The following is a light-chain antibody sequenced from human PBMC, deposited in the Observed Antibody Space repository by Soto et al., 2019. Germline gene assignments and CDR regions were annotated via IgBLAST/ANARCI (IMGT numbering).Light chain of an antibody. V-gene: IGLV1-44*01. CDR3: AAWDDSLNGWV. CDR2: SNN. J-gene: IGLJ3*02. CDR1: SSNIGSNT. Sequence: QSVLTQAPSASGTPGQRVTLSCSGSSSNIGSNTVNWYQELPGTAPKLLIYSNNQRPSGVPDRFSCSKSGASASLAISGLQSEDEADYYCAAWDDSLNGWVFGGGTKLTVL.